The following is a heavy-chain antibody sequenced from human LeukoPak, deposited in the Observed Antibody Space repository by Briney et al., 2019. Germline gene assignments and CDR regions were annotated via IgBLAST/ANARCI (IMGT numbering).Heavy chain of an antibody. V-gene: IGHV1-8*01. D-gene: IGHD2-21*02. J-gene: IGHJ6*03. CDR3: ARGPYCGGDCYPYYYYYMDV. CDR2: MHPNSGNT. CDR1: GYTFTSYD. Sequence: GASVKVSCKASGYTFTSYDINWVRQATGQGLEWMGWMHPNSGNTGYAQKFQGRVTMTRNTSISTAYMELSSLRSEDTAVYYCARGPYCGGDCYPYYYYYMDVWGKGTTVTISS.